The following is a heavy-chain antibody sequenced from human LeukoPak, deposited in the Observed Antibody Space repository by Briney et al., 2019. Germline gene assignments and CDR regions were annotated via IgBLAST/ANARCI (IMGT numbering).Heavy chain of an antibody. CDR3: ARDWMRYYYDSPPVY. CDR2: ISAYNGNT. J-gene: IGHJ4*02. Sequence: GASVKVSCKASGYTFTSYGISWVRQAPGQGLERMGWISAYNGNTNYAQKLQGRVTMTTDTSTSTAYMELRSLRSDDTAVYYCARDWMRYYYDSPPVYWGQGTLVTVSS. V-gene: IGHV1-18*01. D-gene: IGHD3-22*01. CDR1: GYTFTSYG.